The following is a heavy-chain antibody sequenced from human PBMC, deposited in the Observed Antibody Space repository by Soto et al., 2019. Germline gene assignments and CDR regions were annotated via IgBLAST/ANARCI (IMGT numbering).Heavy chain of an antibody. V-gene: IGHV3-23*01. Sequence: GGSLRLSCAASRFTFSSYVMSWVRQAPGKGLEWVSAITISGGNTYYADSVDGRFTISRDNSKNTLYLQMNNLRAEDTALYYCAKGSASTRPYYFDYWGQGTLVTVSS. D-gene: IGHD6-25*01. J-gene: IGHJ4*02. CDR3: AKGSASTRPYYFDY. CDR2: ITISGGNT. CDR1: RFTFSSYV.